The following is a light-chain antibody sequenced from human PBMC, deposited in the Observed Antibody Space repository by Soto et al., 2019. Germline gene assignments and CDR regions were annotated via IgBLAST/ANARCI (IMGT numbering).Light chain of an antibody. J-gene: IGKJ4*01. CDR2: DAS. CDR1: QDISDY. Sequence: DLQMTQSPSSLSASVGDRVTITCQASQDISDYLNWYQQKAGEAPKLLIYDASNLDTGVPSRFSGGGSGTDFTFTISSLQAEDIATYYCQQHDNLPLTFGGGTKVEI. CDR3: QQHDNLPLT. V-gene: IGKV1-33*01.